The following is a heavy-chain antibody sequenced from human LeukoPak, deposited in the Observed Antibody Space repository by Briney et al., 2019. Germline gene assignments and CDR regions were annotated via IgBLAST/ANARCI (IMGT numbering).Heavy chain of an antibody. V-gene: IGHV4-4*07. D-gene: IGHD2-2*03. Sequence: SETLSLTCTVSGVSISNYYWSWIRQPAGKGLEWIGRIYPSGSTNYNPSLKSRVTMSVDTSKNQFSLKLSSVTAADTAVYYCARIFGYAKWYFDLWGRGTLVTVSS. CDR1: GVSISNYY. J-gene: IGHJ2*01. CDR2: IYPSGST. CDR3: ARIFGYAKWYFDL.